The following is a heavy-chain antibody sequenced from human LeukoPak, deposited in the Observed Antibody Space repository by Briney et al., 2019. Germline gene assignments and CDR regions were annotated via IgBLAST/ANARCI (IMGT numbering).Heavy chain of an antibody. CDR3: ARGKLKLGYSYGYGYFDY. Sequence: SETLSLTCTVSGGSISSYYWSWIRQPPGKGLEWIGYIYYSGSTNYNPSLKSRVTISVDTSKNQFSLKLSSVTAADTAVYYCARGKLKLGYSYGYGYFDYWGQGTLVTVSS. CDR2: IYYSGST. CDR1: GGSISSYY. V-gene: IGHV4-59*01. J-gene: IGHJ4*02. D-gene: IGHD5-18*01.